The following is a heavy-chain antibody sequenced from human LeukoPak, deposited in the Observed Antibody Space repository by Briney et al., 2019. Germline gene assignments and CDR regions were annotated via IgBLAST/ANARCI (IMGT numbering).Heavy chain of an antibody. D-gene: IGHD3-10*01. J-gene: IGHJ4*02. CDR2: ISAYNGNT. Sequence: ASVKVSCKASGYTFTSYGINWVRQAPGQGLEWMGWISAYNGNTNYAQKLQGRVTMTTDTSTSTAYMELRSLRFDDTAVYYCARGDYYGSGTYYKKTVDYWGQGTLVTVSS. V-gene: IGHV1-18*01. CDR1: GYTFTSYG. CDR3: ARGDYYGSGTYYKKTVDY.